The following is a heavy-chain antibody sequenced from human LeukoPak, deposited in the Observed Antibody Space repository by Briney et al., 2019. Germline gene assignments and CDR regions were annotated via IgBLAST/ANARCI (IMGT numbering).Heavy chain of an antibody. Sequence: PSETLSLTCTVSGGSISSGSYYWSWIRQPAGKGLEWIGRIYTSGSTNYNPSLKSRVTISVDTSKDQFSLKLSSVTAADTAVYYCARAAPEYYDFWSGYYPSTYYYYYMDVWGKGTTVTVSS. D-gene: IGHD3-3*01. J-gene: IGHJ6*03. V-gene: IGHV4-61*02. CDR2: IYTSGST. CDR3: ARAAPEYYDFWSGYYPSTYYYYYMDV. CDR1: GGSISSGSYY.